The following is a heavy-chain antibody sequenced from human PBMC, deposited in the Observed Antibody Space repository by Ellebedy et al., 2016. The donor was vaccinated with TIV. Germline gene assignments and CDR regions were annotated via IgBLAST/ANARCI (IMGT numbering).Heavy chain of an antibody. V-gene: IGHV4-34*01. D-gene: IGHD4-11*01. J-gene: IGHJ5*02. CDR1: GGSFGGHS. CDR3: ARGGGIRESATVTRNWFAP. Sequence: GSLRLXCAVYGGSFGGHSWTWIRQPPGKGLEWIGEINHSGVTKYHPSLVSRVTISLDMSKNNLSLKMSSVTAADTAVYYCARGGGIRESATVTRNWFAPWGQGTLVTVSS. CDR2: INHSGVT.